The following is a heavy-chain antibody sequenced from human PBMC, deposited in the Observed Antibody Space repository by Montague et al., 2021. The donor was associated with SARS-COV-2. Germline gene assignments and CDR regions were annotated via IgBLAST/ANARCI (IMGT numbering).Heavy chain of an antibody. CDR1: GFTFSSYA. Sequence: SLRLSCAASGFTFSSYAMSWVRQAPGKGLEWVSAISGSGGSTYYADSVKGRFTISRDNSKNTLYLQMNSLRAEDTAVYYCAKVPMVMWDVLLWFGGMDVWGQGTTVTVSS. D-gene: IGHD3-10*01. CDR2: ISGSGGST. V-gene: IGHV3-23*01. CDR3: AKVPMVMWDVLLWFGGMDV. J-gene: IGHJ6*02.